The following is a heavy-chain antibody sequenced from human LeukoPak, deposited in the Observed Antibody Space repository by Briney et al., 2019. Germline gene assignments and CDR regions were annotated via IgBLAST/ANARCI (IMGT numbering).Heavy chain of an antibody. Sequence: GGSLRLSCAASGFTFSSYGMHWVRQAPGKGLEWVAVLSYDGSNKYYADSVKGRFTISRDNSKNTLYLQMNSLRAEDTAVYYCAKDRAPGYCSGGSCQHYFDYWCQGTLVTVSS. J-gene: IGHJ4*02. CDR1: GFTFSSYG. CDR3: AKDRAPGYCSGGSCQHYFDY. V-gene: IGHV3-30*18. CDR2: LSYDGSNK. D-gene: IGHD2-15*01.